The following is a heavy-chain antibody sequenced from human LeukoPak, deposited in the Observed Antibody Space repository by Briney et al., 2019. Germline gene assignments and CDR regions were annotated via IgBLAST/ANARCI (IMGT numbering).Heavy chain of an antibody. CDR3: AKGSSSSRPYYFDS. V-gene: IGHV3-23*01. CDR1: GFTFSSYV. J-gene: IGHJ4*02. D-gene: IGHD6-13*01. CDR2: VIGSYT. Sequence: GGSLRLSCAASGFTFSSYVMSWVRQAPGEGLEWVSAVIGSYTYYADSVKGRITISRDNSKNTLILVMNSLRAGDTAVYYCAKGSSSSRPYYFDSWGLGTLVIVSS.